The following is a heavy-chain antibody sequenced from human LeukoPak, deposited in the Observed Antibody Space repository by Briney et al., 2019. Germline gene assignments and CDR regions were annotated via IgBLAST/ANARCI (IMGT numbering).Heavy chain of an antibody. J-gene: IGHJ5*02. D-gene: IGHD2-2*01. CDR3: ALVVPAALGWFDP. CDR2: IYPGDSDT. CDR1: GYSFTSYW. Sequence: GEFLKISCKGSGYSFTSYWIGWVRQMPGKGLEWMGIIYPGDSDTRYSPSFQGQVTISADKSISTAYLQWSSLKASDTAMYYCALVVPAALGWFDPWGQGTLVTVSS. V-gene: IGHV5-51*01.